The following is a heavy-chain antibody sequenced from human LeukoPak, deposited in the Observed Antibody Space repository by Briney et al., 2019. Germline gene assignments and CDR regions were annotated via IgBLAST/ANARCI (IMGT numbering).Heavy chain of an antibody. J-gene: IGHJ4*02. D-gene: IGHD6-19*01. V-gene: IGHV4-39*07. CDR3: TRDPGPDTSGWYIVDY. CDR1: GGSISSSSYY. Sequence: SETLSLTCTVSGGSISSSSYYWGWIRQPPGKGLEWIGSIYYSGSTYYNPSLKSRVTISVDTSKNQFSLKLNSVTAADTAVYYCTRDPGPDTSGWYIVDYWGQGTLVTVSS. CDR2: IYYSGST.